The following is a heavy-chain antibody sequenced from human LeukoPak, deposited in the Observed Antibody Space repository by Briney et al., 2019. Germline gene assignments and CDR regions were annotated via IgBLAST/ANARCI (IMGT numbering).Heavy chain of an antibody. CDR2: INPSGGST. CDR1: GYTFTSYY. V-gene: IGHV1-46*01. D-gene: IGHD3-22*01. J-gene: IGHJ4*02. CDR3: AREHYYDSSGYYHAEFDY. Sequence: ASVKVSCKASGYTFTSYYMHWVRQAPGQGLEWMGIINPSGGSTSYAQKFQGRVTMTRDTSTSTVYMELSSLRSEDTAVYYCAREHYYDSSGYYHAEFDYWGLGTLVTVSS.